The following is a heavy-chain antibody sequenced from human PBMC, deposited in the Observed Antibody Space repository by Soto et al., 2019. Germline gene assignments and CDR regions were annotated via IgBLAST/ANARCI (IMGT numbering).Heavy chain of an antibody. CDR1: GFTFEDYA. V-gene: IGHV3-9*01. D-gene: IGHD3-3*01. Sequence: EVQLEESGGDLVLPGRSLRLSCVASGFTFEDYALHWVRQVPGKGLDWVAGMSWNSGTIGYADSVKGRFTVSRDKVRKTLHLQMNSLRPEDTALYHCKKAAKTFWSGRYFDSWGQGTAVSVSS. CDR3: KKAAKTFWSGRYFDS. J-gene: IGHJ4*02. CDR2: MSWNSGTI.